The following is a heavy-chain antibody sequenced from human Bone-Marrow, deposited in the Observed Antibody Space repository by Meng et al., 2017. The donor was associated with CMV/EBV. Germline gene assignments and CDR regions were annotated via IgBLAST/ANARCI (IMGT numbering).Heavy chain of an antibody. V-gene: IGHV3-21*01. CDR1: GFTFSSYS. D-gene: IGHD2-2*01. CDR2: ISSSSSYI. CDR3: AREVGYGMDV. Sequence: GESLKISCAASGFTFSSYSMNWVRQAPGKGLEWVSSISSSSSYIYYADSVKGRFTISRDNAKNSLYLQMNSLRAEDTAVYYRAREVGYGMDVWGQGTTVTVSS. J-gene: IGHJ6*02.